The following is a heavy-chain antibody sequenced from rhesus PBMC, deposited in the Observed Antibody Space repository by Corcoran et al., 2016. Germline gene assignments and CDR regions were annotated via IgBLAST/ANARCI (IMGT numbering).Heavy chain of an antibody. J-gene: IGHJ5-2*02. CDR3: ARSRGWYNSLDV. Sequence: QLQLQESGPGLVKPSATLSLTCAVSGGYISCNYWRWIRQYPGKGLGWIGRISWRGRRTDDNPTLESRFTISTDPSKNQFSLKLSAWTAADTAVYYCARSRGWYNSLDVWGRGVLVTVSS. V-gene: IGHV4-173*01. CDR1: GGYISCNY. CDR2: ISWRGRRT. D-gene: IGHD3-9*01.